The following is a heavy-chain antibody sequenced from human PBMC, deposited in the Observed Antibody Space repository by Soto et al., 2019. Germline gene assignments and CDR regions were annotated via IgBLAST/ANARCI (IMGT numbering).Heavy chain of an antibody. J-gene: IGHJ4*02. Sequence: PGGSLRLSCAASGFTFSSYAMSWVRQAPGKGLEWVSAISGSGGSTYYADSVKGRFTISRDNSKNTLYLHMNSLRVEDTAVYFFAKEVSTSGWSMSVDYWGQGTLVTVSS. CDR2: ISGSGGST. D-gene: IGHD6-19*01. V-gene: IGHV3-23*01. CDR3: AKEVSTSGWSMSVDY. CDR1: GFTFSSYA.